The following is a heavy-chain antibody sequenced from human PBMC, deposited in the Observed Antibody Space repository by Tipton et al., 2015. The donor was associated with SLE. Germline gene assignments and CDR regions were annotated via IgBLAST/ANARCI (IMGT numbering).Heavy chain of an antibody. V-gene: IGHV6-1*01. Sequence: GLVKPSQTLLLTCAISGDSVSSNSAAWNWIRQSPSRGLEWLGRTYYMSKWYNDYADSVKGRFTISRDNSKNTLYVQMNSLGAEDTAVYYCARDLVGPTGYGMDVWGQGTTVTVS. CDR1: GDSVSSNSAA. D-gene: IGHD1-26*01. J-gene: IGHJ6*02. CDR3: ARDLVGPTGYGMDV. CDR2: TYYMSKWYN.